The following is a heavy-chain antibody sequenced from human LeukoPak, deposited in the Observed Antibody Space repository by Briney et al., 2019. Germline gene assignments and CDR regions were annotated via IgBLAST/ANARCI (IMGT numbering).Heavy chain of an antibody. Sequence: SQTLSLTCTVSGGSISSGGYYWSWIRQHPGKGLKWIGYIYYSGSTYYNPSLKSRVTISVDTSKNQFSLKLSSVTAADTAVYYCAKAPARGIVVSWGGNWFDPWGQGTLVTVSS. CDR2: IYYSGST. V-gene: IGHV4-31*03. D-gene: IGHD3-22*01. J-gene: IGHJ5*02. CDR1: GGSISSGGYY. CDR3: AKAPARGIVVSWGGNWFDP.